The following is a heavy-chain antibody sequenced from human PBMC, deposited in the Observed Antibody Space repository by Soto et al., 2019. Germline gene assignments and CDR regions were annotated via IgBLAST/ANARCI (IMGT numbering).Heavy chain of an antibody. CDR2: ITNNGDTT. Sequence: EKQLVESGGALAQPGGSLRLSCVGSGFTFSIYALTRVRQAPGKGLEWVSLITNNGDTTFFGDSVKGRFSISRDNSKNTMYLQLENLRAEDTAVYYCATSAGYGGAFDGWGQGTMVAVSS. D-gene: IGHD5-12*01. CDR1: GFTFSIYA. J-gene: IGHJ3*01. V-gene: IGHV3-23*04. CDR3: ATSAGYGGAFDG.